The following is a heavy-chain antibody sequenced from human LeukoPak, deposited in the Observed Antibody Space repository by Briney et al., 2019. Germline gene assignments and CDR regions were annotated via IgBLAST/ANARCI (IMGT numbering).Heavy chain of an antibody. D-gene: IGHD3-10*01. J-gene: IGHJ4*02. CDR3: ARVRPRLPWFGESYGGYFDY. V-gene: IGHV4-39*01. CDR2: IYYSGST. CDR1: GGSISSSSYY. Sequence: SETLSLTCTVSGGSISSSSYYWGWIRQPPGKGLEWIGSIYYSGSTYYNPSLKSRVTISVDTSKNQFSLKLSSVTAADTAVYYCARVRPRLPWFGESYGGYFDYWGQGTLVTVSS.